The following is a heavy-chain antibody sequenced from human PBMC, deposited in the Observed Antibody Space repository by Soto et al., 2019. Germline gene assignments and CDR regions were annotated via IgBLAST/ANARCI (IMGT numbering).Heavy chain of an antibody. V-gene: IGHV4-59*01. CDR2: IYYSGST. CDR3: ARENSSGYYYGYFDY. CDR1: GGSISSYY. D-gene: IGHD3-22*01. J-gene: IGHJ4*02. Sequence: SETLSLTCTVSGGSISSYYWSWIRQPPGKGLEWIGYIYYSGSTNYNPSLKSRVTISVDTSKNQFSLKLGSVTAADTAVYYCARENSSGYYYGYFDYWGQGTLVTVSS.